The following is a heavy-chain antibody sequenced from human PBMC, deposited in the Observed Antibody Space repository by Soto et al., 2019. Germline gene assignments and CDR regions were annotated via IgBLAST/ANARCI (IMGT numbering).Heavy chain of an antibody. CDR3: ARVGLLDYDSSVNFDY. CDR1: GGSIGSGGYY. Sequence: SETLSLTCTVSGGSIGSGGYYWSWIRQHPGKGLEWIVYIYYSGSTYYNPSLKSRVTISVDTSKNQFSLKLSSVTAADTAVYYCARVGLLDYDSSVNFDYWGQGTLVTVSS. D-gene: IGHD3-22*01. J-gene: IGHJ4*02. CDR2: IYYSGST. V-gene: IGHV4-31*03.